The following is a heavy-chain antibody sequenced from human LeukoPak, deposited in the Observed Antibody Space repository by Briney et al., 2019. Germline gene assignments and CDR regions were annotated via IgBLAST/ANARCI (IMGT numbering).Heavy chain of an antibody. D-gene: IGHD2-2*02. J-gene: IGHJ4*02. V-gene: IGHV1-69*05. CDR1: GGTFSSYA. Sequence: AASVKVSCKASGGTFSSYAISWVRQAPGQGLEWMGGIIPIFGTANYVQKFQGRVTITTDESTSTAYMELSSLRSEDTAVYYCASSPDLVVVPAAIQYYFDYWGQGTLVTVSS. CDR2: IIPIFGTA. CDR3: ASSPDLVVVPAAIQYYFDY.